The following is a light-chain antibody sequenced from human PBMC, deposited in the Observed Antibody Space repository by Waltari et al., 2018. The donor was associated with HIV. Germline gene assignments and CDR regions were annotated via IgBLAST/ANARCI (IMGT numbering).Light chain of an antibody. Sequence: QSALTQPASVSGSPGQSVTISCSGTTTAIDDYNVFSWYQHHPGNAPKLMLYEATKRPSGVSNRFSGSKSGNTASLTISGLQADDEADYYCCLYTGASDPVILGGGTKVTVL. CDR3: CLYTGASDPVI. CDR1: TTAIDDYNV. CDR2: EAT. J-gene: IGLJ2*01. V-gene: IGLV2-23*01.